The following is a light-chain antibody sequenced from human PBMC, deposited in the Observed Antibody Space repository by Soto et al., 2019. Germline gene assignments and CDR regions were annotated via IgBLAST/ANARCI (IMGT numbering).Light chain of an antibody. CDR2: DAS. CDR1: QSISTY. V-gene: IGKV3-11*01. Sequence: EIVLTQSPATLSLFPGERATLSCRASQSISTYLAWYQQRSGQAPRLLIFDASSRATGIPARFSGSGSGTDFTLTISSLEPEDFAVYYCQQRSNWITVGGGTKVDIK. J-gene: IGKJ4*01. CDR3: QQRSNWIT.